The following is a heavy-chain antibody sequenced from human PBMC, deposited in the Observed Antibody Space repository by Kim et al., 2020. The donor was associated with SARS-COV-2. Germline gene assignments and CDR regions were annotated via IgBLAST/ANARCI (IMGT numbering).Heavy chain of an antibody. J-gene: IGHJ6*02. V-gene: IGHV7-4-1*02. Sequence: TGNPTYAKGFTGRFVFSLDTSVSTAYLQISSLKAEDTAVYYCARDSNMDVWGQGTTVTVSS. CDR2: TGNP. CDR3: ARDSNMDV.